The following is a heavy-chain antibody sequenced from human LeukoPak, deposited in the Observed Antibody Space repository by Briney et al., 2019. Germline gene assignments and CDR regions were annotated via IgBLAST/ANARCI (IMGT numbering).Heavy chain of an antibody. CDR3: ARGVYIAAAQYGY. D-gene: IGHD6-13*01. CDR1: GGSISSYY. J-gene: IGHJ4*02. V-gene: IGHV4-59*01. CDR2: IYYSGTT. Sequence: SEPLSLTCTVSGGSISSYYWSWIRPPPGKGLEWIGYIYYSGTTNYNPSLKSRVTISVDTSKNQFSLKLSSVTAADTAVYYCARGVYIAAAQYGYWGQGTLVTVSS.